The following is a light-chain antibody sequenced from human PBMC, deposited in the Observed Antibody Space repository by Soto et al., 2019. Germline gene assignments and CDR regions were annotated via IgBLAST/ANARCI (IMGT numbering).Light chain of an antibody. CDR2: GAS. J-gene: IGKJ1*01. CDR3: QQYGSSGT. Sequence: EIVLTQSPGTLSLTPGERVTLSCRASQSIDNNYLAWYQQKPGQAPRLLIYGASNRATGIPDRSSGSGSGTDFTLTISRLEPEDFAVYYCQQYGSSGTFGQGTKVDI. V-gene: IGKV3-20*01. CDR1: QSIDNNY.